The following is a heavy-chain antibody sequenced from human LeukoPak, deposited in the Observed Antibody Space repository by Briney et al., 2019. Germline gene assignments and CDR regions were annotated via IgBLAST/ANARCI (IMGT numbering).Heavy chain of an antibody. CDR3: ARGPNKSDGGNSGSAWFDP. CDR2: MNPNSGNT. CDR1: GYTFTTYD. Sequence: ASVKVSCKASGYTFTTYDINWVRQAPGQGLEWMGWMNPNSGNTGYAQKFQGRVTMTRNTSISTAYVELRSLRSEDTAVYYCARGPNKSDGGNSGSAWFDPWGRGTLVTVSS. D-gene: IGHD4-23*01. J-gene: IGHJ5*02. V-gene: IGHV1-8*01.